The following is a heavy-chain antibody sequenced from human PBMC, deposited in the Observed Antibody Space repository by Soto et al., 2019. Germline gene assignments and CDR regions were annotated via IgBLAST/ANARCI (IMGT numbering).Heavy chain of an antibody. CDR1: GFTFSNAW. CDR3: TTELSLYETTVAFDI. Sequence: GGSLRLSCAASGFTFSNAWMSWVRQAPGKGLEWVGRIKSKTDGGTTDYAAPVKGRFTISRDDSKNTLYRQMNSLKTEDTAVYYCTTELSLYETTVAFDIWGQGTMVTVSS. V-gene: IGHV3-15*01. CDR2: IKSKTDGGTT. J-gene: IGHJ3*02. D-gene: IGHD4-17*01.